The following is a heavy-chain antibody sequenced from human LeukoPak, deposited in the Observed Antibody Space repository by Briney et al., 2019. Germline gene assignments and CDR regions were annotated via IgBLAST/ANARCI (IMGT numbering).Heavy chain of an antibody. CDR2: INHSGST. J-gene: IGHJ5*02. V-gene: IGHV4-34*01. Sequence: PSETLSLTCALYGGSFSGYYWSWIRQPPGKGLEWIGEINHSGSTNYNPSLKSRVTISVDTSKNQFSLKLSSVTAADTAVYYCARHLPITMIVVVMDRAKFDPWGQGTLVTVSS. D-gene: IGHD3-22*01. CDR3: ARHLPITMIVVVMDRAKFDP. CDR1: GGSFSGYY.